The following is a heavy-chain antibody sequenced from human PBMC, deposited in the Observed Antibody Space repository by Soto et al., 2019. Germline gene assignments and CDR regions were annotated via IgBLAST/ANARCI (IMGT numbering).Heavy chain of an antibody. D-gene: IGHD3-9*01. Sequence: SLRLSCAASGFTFSSYGMHWVRQAPGKGLEWVAVISYDGSNKYYADSVKGRFTISRDNSKNTLYLQMNSLRAEDTAVYYCAKDLNPLRYTAGFDYWGQGTLVTVSS. CDR2: ISYDGSNK. J-gene: IGHJ4*02. CDR1: GFTFSSYG. V-gene: IGHV3-30*18. CDR3: AKDLNPLRYTAGFDY.